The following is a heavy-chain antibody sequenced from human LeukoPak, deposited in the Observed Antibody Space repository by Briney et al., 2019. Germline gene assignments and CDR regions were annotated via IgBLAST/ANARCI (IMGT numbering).Heavy chain of an antibody. CDR3: TRDNQGQQLNGMDV. Sequence: QSGRSLRLSCAASGFIFSNYVMHWVRQAPGKGLEWVAVISSEGSNKDYADSVKGRFTISRDNSKNTLYLQMTSLRTEDTAVYYCTRDNQGQQLNGMDVWGQGTTVIVSS. CDR1: GFIFSNYV. D-gene: IGHD6-13*01. CDR2: ISSEGSNK. J-gene: IGHJ6*02. V-gene: IGHV3-30*03.